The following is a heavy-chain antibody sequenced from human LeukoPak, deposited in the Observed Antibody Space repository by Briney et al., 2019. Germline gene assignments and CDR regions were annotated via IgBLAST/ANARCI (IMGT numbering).Heavy chain of an antibody. D-gene: IGHD3-3*01. V-gene: IGHV3-48*01. Sequence: GGSLRLSCVVSGFTFSNYWMSWVRQAPGKGLEWVSYISSSGTTIYYADSVKGRFTISRDNAKNSLYLQMNSLRAEDTAVYYCARGLRFLEDRGRPWGQGTLVTVSS. CDR1: GFTFSNYW. CDR2: ISSSGTTI. CDR3: ARGLRFLEDRGRP. J-gene: IGHJ5*02.